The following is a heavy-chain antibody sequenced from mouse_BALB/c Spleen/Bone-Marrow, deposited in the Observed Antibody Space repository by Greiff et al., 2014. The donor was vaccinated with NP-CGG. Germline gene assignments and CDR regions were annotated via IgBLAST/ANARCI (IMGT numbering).Heavy chain of an antibody. CDR3: ASYVYGYYFDY. Sequence: VQLQQSGAELVKPGASVKLSCTASGFNIKDTYMHWVKQRPEQGLEWIGRIDLANVNTKYDPKFQGKATITADTSSNTAYLQLSSLTSEDTAAYYCASYVYGYYFDYWGQGTTLTVSS. V-gene: IGHV14-3*02. CDR2: IDLANVNT. CDR1: GFNIKDTY. D-gene: IGHD1-1*01. J-gene: IGHJ2*01.